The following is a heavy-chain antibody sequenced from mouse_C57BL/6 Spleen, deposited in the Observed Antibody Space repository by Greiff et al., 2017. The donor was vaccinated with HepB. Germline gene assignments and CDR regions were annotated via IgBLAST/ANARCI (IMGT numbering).Heavy chain of an antibody. D-gene: IGHD1-1*01. CDR3: ARRGGSSSWFAY. J-gene: IGHJ3*01. Sequence: EVQLQQSGPELVKPGASVKISCKASGYTFTDYYMNWVKQSHGKSLEWIGDINHNNGGTSYNQKFKGKATLTVDKSSSTAYMELRSLTSEDSAVYYCARRGGSSSWFAYWGQGTLVTVSA. CDR2: INHNNGGT. V-gene: IGHV1-26*01. CDR1: GYTFTDYY.